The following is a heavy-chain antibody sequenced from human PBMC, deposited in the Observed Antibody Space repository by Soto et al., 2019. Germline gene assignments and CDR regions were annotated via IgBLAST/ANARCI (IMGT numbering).Heavy chain of an antibody. Sequence: GASVKVSCKASGYTFTAYYIHWVRQAPGQGLEWMGWINPNNGDTNYGQRIQGRVTMTRDTSISTAYMELSSLRADDTAVYYCAALHEYSGYDRGFWGQGTRVTVS. CDR1: GYTFTAYY. CDR2: INPNNGDT. V-gene: IGHV1-2*02. CDR3: AALHEYSGYDRGF. J-gene: IGHJ4*02. D-gene: IGHD5-12*01.